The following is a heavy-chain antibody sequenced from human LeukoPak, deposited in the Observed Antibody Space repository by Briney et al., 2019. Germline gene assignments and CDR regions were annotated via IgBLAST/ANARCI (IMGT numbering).Heavy chain of an antibody. CDR1: GFTFSGSA. D-gene: IGHD2-2*01. J-gene: IGHJ4*02. CDR2: LYSGGDT. Sequence: GGSLKLSCAASGFTFSGSAIHWVRQAPGKGLEWVSVLYSGGDTYYADSVKGRFTISRDNSKNTLYLQMNGLRAEDTAVYYCARRNCSSTRCYVDYWGQGTLVTVSS. V-gene: IGHV3-66*04. CDR3: ARRNCSSTRCYVDY.